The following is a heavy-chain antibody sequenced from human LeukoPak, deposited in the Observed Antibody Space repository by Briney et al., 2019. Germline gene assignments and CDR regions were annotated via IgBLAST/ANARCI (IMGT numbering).Heavy chain of an antibody. Sequence: PGRSLRLSCAASGFTFSSYAMNWVRQAPGKGLEWVSYISSSGSTIYYADSVKGRFTISRDNAKNSLYLQMNSLRAEDLAVYSCARGGGYCSTTSCYYGMDVWGQGTTVTVSS. CDR1: GFTFSSYA. D-gene: IGHD2-2*01. CDR2: ISSSGSTI. J-gene: IGHJ6*02. V-gene: IGHV3-48*03. CDR3: ARGGGYCSTTSCYYGMDV.